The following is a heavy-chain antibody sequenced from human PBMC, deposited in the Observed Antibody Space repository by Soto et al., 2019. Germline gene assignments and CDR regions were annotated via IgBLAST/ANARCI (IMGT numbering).Heavy chain of an antibody. V-gene: IGHV3-21*03. CDR3: AREKTAWPLAYGLEV. CDR1: EFSLSTYS. D-gene: IGHD2-21*02. Sequence: PGGSLRLSCTASEFSLSTYSMNWVRQAPGKGLEWVSSISTRSDVCYADSVKGRFTIARDNAKNSLSLQMSSLSAEDTGVYYCAREKTAWPLAYGLEVWGQGTTVTVSS. J-gene: IGHJ6*02. CDR2: ISTRSDV.